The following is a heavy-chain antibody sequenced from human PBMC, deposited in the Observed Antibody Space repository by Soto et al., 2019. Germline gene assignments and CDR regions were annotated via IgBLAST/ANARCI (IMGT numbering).Heavy chain of an antibody. CDR1: GFTFTIYS. Sequence: EMQLVESGGGWVQPGESLRLSCVASGFTFTIYSMSWVRQAPGKGLEWTSYINYDGTSVYYSDSVKGRFTISRDNAQNALFLQVNSLRDEDTALSYCTRDRHWEQWQGAHDAVEIWGQGTMVTVSS. J-gene: IGHJ3*02. CDR3: TRDRHWEQWQGAHDAVEI. D-gene: IGHD6-19*01. V-gene: IGHV3-48*02. CDR2: INYDGTSV.